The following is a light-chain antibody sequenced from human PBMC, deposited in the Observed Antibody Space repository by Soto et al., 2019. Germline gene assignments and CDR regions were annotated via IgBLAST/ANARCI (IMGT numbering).Light chain of an antibody. J-gene: IGKJ1*01. CDR2: GGS. Sequence: IVLTQSPGTLSLSPGERATLSCRASQSVDSNYLAWYQQKPGQAPGLLIYGGSRRATGIPDRFSGGGSGTYFTLTISRLEPEDYAVYYCQQYSSGMFGQGTKVEI. V-gene: IGKV3-20*01. CDR3: QQYSSGM. CDR1: QSVDSNY.